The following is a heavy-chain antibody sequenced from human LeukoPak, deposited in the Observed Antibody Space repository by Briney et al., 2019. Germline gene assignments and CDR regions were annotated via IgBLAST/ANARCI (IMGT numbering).Heavy chain of an antibody. J-gene: IGHJ5*02. CDR3: AHRRVSASSWRFDP. V-gene: IGHV2-5*02. Sequence: ASGPTLVNPTQTLTLTCTFSGFSLSTSGVSVGWVRQPPGKALEWLALIYGDDDKRYSPSLKSRLTITKDTSKNQVVLTLTNMDPADTATYYCAHRRVSASSWRFDPWGQGTLVTVSS. CDR1: GFSLSTSGVS. CDR2: IYGDDDK. D-gene: IGHD2-8*01.